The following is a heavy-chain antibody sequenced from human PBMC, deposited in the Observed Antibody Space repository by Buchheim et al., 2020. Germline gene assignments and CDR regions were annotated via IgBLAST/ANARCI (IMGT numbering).Heavy chain of an antibody. CDR1: GFSLSTSGMR. V-gene: IGHV2-70*04. D-gene: IGHD2-15*01. Sequence: QVTLKESGPALVKPTQTLTLTCTFSGFSLSTSGMRVNWIRQPPGKALEWLARIDWDDDKFYSTSLKTRLTISKDTSTNQVVLTMTNMDPLDTATYYCARGPYCSGGNCYSGGFDYWGQGTL. CDR2: IDWDDDK. J-gene: IGHJ4*02. CDR3: ARGPYCSGGNCYSGGFDY.